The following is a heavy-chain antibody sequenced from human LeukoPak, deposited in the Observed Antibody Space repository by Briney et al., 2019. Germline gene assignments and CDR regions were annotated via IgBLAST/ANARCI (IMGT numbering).Heavy chain of an antibody. CDR3: ASHYYDSSGYYYGFDY. V-gene: IGHV1-69*13. CDR2: IIPIFGTA. Sequence: ASVKVSCEASGGTFSSYAISWVRQAPGQGLEWMGGIIPIFGTANYAQKFQGRVTITADESTSTAYMELSSLRSEDTAVYYCASHYYDSSGYYYGFDYWGQGTLVTVSS. D-gene: IGHD3-22*01. CDR1: GGTFSSYA. J-gene: IGHJ4*02.